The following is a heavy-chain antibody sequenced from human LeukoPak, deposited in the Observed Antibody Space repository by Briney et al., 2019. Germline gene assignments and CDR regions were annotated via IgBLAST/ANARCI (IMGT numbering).Heavy chain of an antibody. CDR1: GGSISSSSYY. CDR2: IYYSGST. V-gene: IGHV4-39*07. Sequence: SETLSLTCTVSGGSISSSSYYWGWIRQPPGKGLEWIGSIYYSGSTYYNPSLKSRVTISVDTSKNQFSPKLSSVTAADTAVYYCARDKRDIVVVPAAIRGWFDPWGQGTLVTVSS. J-gene: IGHJ5*02. D-gene: IGHD2-2*01. CDR3: ARDKRDIVVVPAAIRGWFDP.